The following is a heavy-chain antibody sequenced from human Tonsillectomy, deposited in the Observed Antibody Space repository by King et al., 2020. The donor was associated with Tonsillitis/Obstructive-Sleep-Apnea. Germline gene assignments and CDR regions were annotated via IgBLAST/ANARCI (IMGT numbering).Heavy chain of an antibody. D-gene: IGHD3-16*01. J-gene: IGHJ4*02. CDR1: GFTFSSYG. V-gene: IGHV3-33*01. CDR2: IWYDGSNK. CDR3: ARPEGFQQPLGAFDY. Sequence: VQLVESGGGVVQPGRSLRLSCAASGFTFSSYGMHWVRQAPGKGLEWVAVIWYDGSNKYYADSVKGRFTISRDNSNNTLYLQMNSLRAEDTAVYYCARPEGFQQPLGAFDYWGQGTLVTVSS.